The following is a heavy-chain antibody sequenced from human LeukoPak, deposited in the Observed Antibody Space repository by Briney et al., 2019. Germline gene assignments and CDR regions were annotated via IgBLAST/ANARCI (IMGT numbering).Heavy chain of an antibody. CDR1: GFTFRNYA. CDR3: AKWGDYDILTGYYDSDY. Sequence: GGSLRLSCAASGFTFRNYAMSWVRQAPGKGLEWVSAVSGRDDSTYYADSVKGRFTISRDNSKNTLYLQMNSLRAEDTAVYYCAKWGDYDILTGYYDSDYWDQGTLVTVSS. CDR2: VSGRDDST. J-gene: IGHJ4*02. D-gene: IGHD3-9*01. V-gene: IGHV3-23*01.